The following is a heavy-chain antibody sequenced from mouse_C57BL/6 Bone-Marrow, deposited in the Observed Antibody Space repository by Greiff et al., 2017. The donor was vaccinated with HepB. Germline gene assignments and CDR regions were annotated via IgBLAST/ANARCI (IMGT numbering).Heavy chain of an antibody. D-gene: IGHD1-1*01. V-gene: IGHV1-19*01. CDR3: ARSASYYYGRWYFDV. Sequence: EVQLQQSGPVLVKPGASVKMSCKASGYTFTDYYMNWVKQSHGKSLEWIGVINPYNGGTSYNQKFKGKATLTVDKSSSTAYMELNSLTSEDSAVYYCARSASYYYGRWYFDVWGTGTTVTVSS. CDR2: INPYNGGT. J-gene: IGHJ1*03. CDR1: GYTFTDYY.